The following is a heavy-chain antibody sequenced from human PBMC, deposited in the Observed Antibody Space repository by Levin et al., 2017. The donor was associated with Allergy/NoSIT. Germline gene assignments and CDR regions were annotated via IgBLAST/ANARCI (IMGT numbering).Heavy chain of an antibody. V-gene: IGHV3-49*03. Sequence: GGSLRLSCTASGFTFGDYAMSWFRQAPGKGLEWVSFINREPYSGATEYAASVKGRFTISRDDSKSIAYLEMNNLKTEDTAVYYCSRAYATLFSLDYWGQGTRVTVSS. CDR2: INREPYSGAT. J-gene: IGHJ4*02. CDR3: SRAYATLFSLDY. CDR1: GFTFGDYA. D-gene: IGHD2-2*01.